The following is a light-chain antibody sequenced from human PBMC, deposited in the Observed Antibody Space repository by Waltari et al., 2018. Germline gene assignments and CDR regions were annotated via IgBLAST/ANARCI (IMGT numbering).Light chain of an antibody. CDR1: QSLLHRDGKTY. V-gene: IGKV2D-29*01. CDR3: MHCIQLPIT. CDR2: EVF. J-gene: IGKJ5*01. Sequence: DVVMTQTPLSLSVIPGQPASISCRSSQSLLHRDGKTYLYWYLQTPGQPPQLLIYEVFNRFSGVADRFSGSGSGTEFTLKISRVEAEDVGVYYCMHCIQLPITFGQGTRLEIK.